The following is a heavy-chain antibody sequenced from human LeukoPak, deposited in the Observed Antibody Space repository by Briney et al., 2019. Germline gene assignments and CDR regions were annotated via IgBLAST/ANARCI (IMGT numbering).Heavy chain of an antibody. J-gene: IGHJ6*04. D-gene: IGHD4-17*01. CDR1: GGTFRSYG. CDR3: ARGETTATVTPDYYYYYGMDV. V-gene: IGHV1-69*13. Sequence: GASVKVSCKASGGTFRSYGISWVRQAPGQGLEWMGGIIPIFGTANYAQKFQGRVTITADESTSTAYMELSSLRSEDTAVYYCARGETTATVTPDYYYYYGMDVWGKGTTVTVSS. CDR2: IIPIFGTA.